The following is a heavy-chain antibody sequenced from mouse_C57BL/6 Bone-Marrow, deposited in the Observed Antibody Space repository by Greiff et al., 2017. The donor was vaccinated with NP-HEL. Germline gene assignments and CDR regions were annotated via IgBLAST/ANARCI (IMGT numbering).Heavy chain of an antibody. CDR2: LNPNYGTT. J-gene: IGHJ4*01. V-gene: IGHV1-39*01. Sequence: EVKLMESGPELVKPGASVKISCKASGYSFTDYNMNWVKQSNGKSLEWIGVLNPNYGTTSYNQKFKGKATLTVDKSSRKAYMQLNSLTSDDSAVDYCARGRRRFLYAMDYWGQGTSVTVSS. CDR1: GYSFTDYN. CDR3: ARGRRRFLYAMDY. D-gene: IGHD1-1*01.